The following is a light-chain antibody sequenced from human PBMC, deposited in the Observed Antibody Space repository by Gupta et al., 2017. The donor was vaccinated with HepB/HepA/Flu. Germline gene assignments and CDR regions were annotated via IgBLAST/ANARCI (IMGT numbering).Light chain of an antibody. V-gene: IGKV2-30*01. CDR2: KGS. CDR1: QSLVYSDGNTY. CDR3: KQSKHCPPT. J-gene: IGKJ1*01. Sequence: DVVMTQSPLSLPVTLGQPASISRRSSQSLVYSDGNTYLNWFQQRPGQSPRRLLYKGSNRDSGVPDRFSGSGSGTVFTLKISRVEAEDVGVYYYKQSKHCPPTFGQGTKVEIK.